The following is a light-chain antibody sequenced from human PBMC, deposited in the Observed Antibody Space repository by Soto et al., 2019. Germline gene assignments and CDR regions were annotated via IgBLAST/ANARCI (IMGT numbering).Light chain of an antibody. CDR2: AAS. J-gene: IGKJ4*01. Sequence: DIQMTQSPSSVSASVGDRVTITCRVSQGINSWLAWYQQKPGKAPKLLIYAASSLQSGVPSRFSGSGSGTDFTLTINSLQPEDFATYYCQQANSFPLTFGGGTKVEIK. CDR1: QGINSW. V-gene: IGKV1D-12*01. CDR3: QQANSFPLT.